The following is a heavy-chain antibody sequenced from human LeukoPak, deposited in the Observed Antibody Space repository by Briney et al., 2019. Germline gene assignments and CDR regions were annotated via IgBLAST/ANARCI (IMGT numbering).Heavy chain of an antibody. CDR2: ISSSGGST. Sequence: GGSLRLSCAASGFTFSSYVMNWVRQAPGKGLEWVSGISSSGGSTYYADSVKGRFTVSRDNSKNTLYLQMNSLRDEDTAVYYCAKSSYYDASGYYREYYFDYWGQGTLVTVSS. J-gene: IGHJ4*02. CDR1: GFTFSSYV. D-gene: IGHD3-22*01. V-gene: IGHV3-23*01. CDR3: AKSSYYDASGYYREYYFDY.